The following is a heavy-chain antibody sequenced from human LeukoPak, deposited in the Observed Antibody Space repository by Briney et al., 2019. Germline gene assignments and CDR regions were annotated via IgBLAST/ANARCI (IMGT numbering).Heavy chain of an antibody. V-gene: IGHV4-34*01. D-gene: IGHD3-22*01. CDR3: ARGPRIVTYYYDSSGYYFDY. Sequence: SETLSLTCAVYGGSFSGYYWSWIRQPPGKGLEWIGEINHSGSTNYNPSLKSRVTISVDTSKNQFTLKLSSVTAADTAVYYCARGPRIVTYYYDSSGYYFDYWGQGTLVTVSS. CDR1: GGSFSGYY. CDR2: INHSGST. J-gene: IGHJ4*02.